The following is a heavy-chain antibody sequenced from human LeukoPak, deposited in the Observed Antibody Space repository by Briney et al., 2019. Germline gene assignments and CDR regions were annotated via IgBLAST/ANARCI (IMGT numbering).Heavy chain of an antibody. D-gene: IGHD7-27*01. CDR1: GFTFSTCT. J-gene: IGHJ4*02. CDR3: ARDRNTGGY. Sequence: GGSLRLSCAASGFTFSTCTMNWVRQAPGKGLEWVSSISSSGRYIYYAESMRGRFTISRDNANNSLYLQMNSLRAEDTAVYYCARDRNTGGYWGQGTLVTVSS. V-gene: IGHV3-21*01. CDR2: ISSSGRYI.